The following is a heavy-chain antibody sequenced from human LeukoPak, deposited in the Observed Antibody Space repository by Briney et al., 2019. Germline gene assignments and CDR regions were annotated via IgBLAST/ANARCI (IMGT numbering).Heavy chain of an antibody. J-gene: IGHJ4*02. D-gene: IGHD6-19*01. Sequence: KPSETLSLTCTVSGYSISSGYYWGWIRQPPGKGLEWIGSIYHSGSTYYNPSLKSRVTISVDTSKNQFSLKLSSVTAADTAVYYCARRSGGWYRLYFDYWGQGTLVTVSS. CDR3: ARRSGGWYRLYFDY. V-gene: IGHV4-38-2*02. CDR2: IYHSGST. CDR1: GYSISSGYY.